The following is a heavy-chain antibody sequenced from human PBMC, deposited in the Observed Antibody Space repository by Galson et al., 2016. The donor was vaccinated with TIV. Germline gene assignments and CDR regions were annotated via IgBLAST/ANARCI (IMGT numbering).Heavy chain of an antibody. V-gene: IGHV3-23*01. D-gene: IGHD3-22*01. J-gene: IGHJ6*02. CDR2: ISGGGGST. Sequence: SLRLSCAASGLTFSIFAMTWVRQAPGMGLEWVSAISGGGGSTYYAASVKGRFTISRDNSKNTLFLQMNSLRAEDTAAYYCPKVPSSGFSYYYGLDVWGQGTTVTVSS. CDR1: GLTFSIFA. CDR3: PKVPSSGFSYYYGLDV.